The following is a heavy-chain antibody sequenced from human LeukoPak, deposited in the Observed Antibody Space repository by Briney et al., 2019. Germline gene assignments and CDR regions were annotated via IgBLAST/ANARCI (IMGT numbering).Heavy chain of an antibody. V-gene: IGHV4-34*01. D-gene: IGHD6-13*01. J-gene: IGHJ5*02. CDR1: GGSFSGYY. CDR2: INHSGST. Sequence: SETLSLTCAVYGGSFSGYYWSWIRQPPGKGLEWIGEINHSGSTNYNPSLKSRVTISVDTSKNQFSLKLSSVTAADTAVYYCARARYSSSRGWFDPWGQGTLVTVSS. CDR3: ARARYSSSRGWFDP.